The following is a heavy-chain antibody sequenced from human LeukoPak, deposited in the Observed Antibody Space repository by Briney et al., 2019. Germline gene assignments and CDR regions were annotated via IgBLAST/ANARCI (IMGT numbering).Heavy chain of an antibody. CDR3: ARADRYYYGMDV. Sequence: SETLSLTCTVSGGSISSYYWSWIRQPPGKGLEWIGYIYYSGSTNYNPSLKSRVTISVDTSKNQLSLKLNSVTAADAAVYYCARADRYYYGMDVWGQGTTVTVSS. CDR1: GGSISSYY. J-gene: IGHJ6*02. V-gene: IGHV4-59*08. CDR2: IYYSGST.